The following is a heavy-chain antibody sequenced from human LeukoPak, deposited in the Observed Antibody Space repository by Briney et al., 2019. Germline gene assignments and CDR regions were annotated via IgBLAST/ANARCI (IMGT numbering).Heavy chain of an antibody. Sequence: ASVNVSCKASGYTFTSYYMHWVRQAPGQGLEWMGMTNPSGGATTYAQNFQGRVTMSTDTSTSTVYMELSSLRYEDTAVYYCARGPTGYFKAYWYFDIWGRGALVTVSS. CDR3: ARGPTGYFKAYWYFDI. V-gene: IGHV1-46*01. D-gene: IGHD3-9*01. J-gene: IGHJ2*01. CDR2: TNPSGGAT. CDR1: GYTFTSYY.